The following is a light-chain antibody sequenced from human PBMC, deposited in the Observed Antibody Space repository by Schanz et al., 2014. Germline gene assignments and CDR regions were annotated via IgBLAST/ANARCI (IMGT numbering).Light chain of an antibody. CDR2: DVS. CDR3: CSYADSSTL. Sequence: QSALTQPASVSGSPGQSITISCTGTSSDVGGYNYVSWYQQHPGKAPKLMIYDVSKRPSGVSNRFSGSKSGNTASLTISGVQAEDEADYYCCSYADSSTLFGPGTKLTVL. J-gene: IGLJ1*01. V-gene: IGLV2-14*03. CDR1: SSDVGGYNY.